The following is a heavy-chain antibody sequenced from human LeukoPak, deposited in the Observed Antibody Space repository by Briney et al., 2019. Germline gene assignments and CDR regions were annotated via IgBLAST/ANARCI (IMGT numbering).Heavy chain of an antibody. D-gene: IGHD3-10*01. V-gene: IGHV4-34*01. J-gene: IGHJ4*02. CDR2: INHSGST. CDR3: ARAYYYGSGSYDY. CDR1: GGSFSGYY. Sequence: PSETLSLTCAVYGGSFSGYYWSWIRQPPGKGLEWIGEINHSGSTNYNPSLKSRVTISVDTSKNQFSLKLSSVTAADTAVYYCARAYYYGSGSYDYWGQGTPVTVSP.